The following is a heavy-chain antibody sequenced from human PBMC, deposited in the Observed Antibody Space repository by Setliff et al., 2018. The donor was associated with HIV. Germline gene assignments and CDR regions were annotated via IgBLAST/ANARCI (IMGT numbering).Heavy chain of an antibody. CDR1: GFTFSSYS. CDR3: AKDAYSSGWYDP. V-gene: IGHV3-23*01. J-gene: IGHJ5*02. D-gene: IGHD6-19*01. Sequence: GGSLRLSCAASGFTFSSYSMNWVRQAPGKGLEWVSVIDISGTRTNYADSVKGRFTISRDNSKNTLYLQMNSLRAEDTAIYYCAKDAYSSGWYDPWGQGTLVTVSS. CDR2: IDISGTRT.